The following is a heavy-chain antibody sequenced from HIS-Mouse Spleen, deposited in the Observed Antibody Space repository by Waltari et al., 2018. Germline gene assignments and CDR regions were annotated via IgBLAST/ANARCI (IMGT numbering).Heavy chain of an antibody. D-gene: IGHD6-6*01. CDR3: ARDELEKQLVRAFDI. CDR1: GGSISSSSYY. J-gene: IGHJ3*02. Sequence: QLQLQESGPGLVKPSETLSLTCTVSGGSISSSSYYWGWIRQPPGKGLEWIGSIYYSGSTYYNPSLKSRVTISVDTSKNQFSLKLSSVTAADTTVYYCARDELEKQLVRAFDIWGQGTMVTVSS. V-gene: IGHV4-39*02. CDR2: IYYSGST.